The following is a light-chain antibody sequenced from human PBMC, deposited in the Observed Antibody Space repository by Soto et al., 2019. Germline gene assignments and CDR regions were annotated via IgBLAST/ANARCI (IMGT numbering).Light chain of an antibody. Sequence: QSVLTQPPSVSEAPRQRVTISCSGSSSNIGKNAVNWYQQLPGEAPRLLIYSNDLRPSRVSDRFSGSKSGTSASLAISGLQSEDEADYYCSTWDDNLSVVLGGGTQLT. V-gene: IGLV1-36*01. J-gene: IGLJ2*01. CDR3: STWDDNLSVV. CDR2: SND. CDR1: SSNIGKNA.